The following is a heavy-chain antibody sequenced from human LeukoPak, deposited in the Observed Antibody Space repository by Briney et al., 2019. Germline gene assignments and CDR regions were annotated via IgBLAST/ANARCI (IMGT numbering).Heavy chain of an antibody. V-gene: IGHV5-51*01. D-gene: IGHD6-6*01. Sequence: GESLKISCKGSGYSFTSYWIGWVRQMPGKGLEWMGIIYPGDSDTSYSPSFQGPVTISADKSISTAYLQWSSLKASDTAMYYCARTQKRTARTFDYWGQGTLVTVYS. CDR3: ARTQKRTARTFDY. CDR2: IYPGDSDT. J-gene: IGHJ4*02. CDR1: GYSFTSYW.